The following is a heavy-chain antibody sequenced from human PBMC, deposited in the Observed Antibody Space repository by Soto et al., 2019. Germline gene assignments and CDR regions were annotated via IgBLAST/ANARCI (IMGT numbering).Heavy chain of an antibody. CDR2: IIPVSGAA. CDR3: ATALGCRSTSCTLDY. V-gene: IGHV1-69*01. CDR1: GGTFGRYA. J-gene: IGHJ4*02. Sequence: QVQLVQSGAEVKKPGCSVKVSCKASGGTFGRYAFSWVRLAPGQGLEWMGGIIPVSGAAHYAQKFQGRVTITADESTSTAYMELSSLSSQDTAVYYCATALGCRSTSCTLDYWGQGTRVIVSS. D-gene: IGHD2-2*01.